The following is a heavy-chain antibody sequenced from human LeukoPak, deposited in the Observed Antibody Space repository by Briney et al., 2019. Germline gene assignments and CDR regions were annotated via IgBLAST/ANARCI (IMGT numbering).Heavy chain of an antibody. Sequence: GGSLRLSCAVSGVTVSSNPMSWVRQAPGKGLEWVSAIYSGGGTYYADSVKGRFTLSRDNSKNTLYLQMNSLRAEDTAVYYCVRDASWGQGTLVTVSS. V-gene: IGHV3-66*01. CDR1: GVTVSSNP. CDR3: VRDAS. J-gene: IGHJ4*02. CDR2: IYSGGGT.